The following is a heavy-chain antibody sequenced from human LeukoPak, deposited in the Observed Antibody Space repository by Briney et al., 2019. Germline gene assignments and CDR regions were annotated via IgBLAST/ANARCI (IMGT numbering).Heavy chain of an antibody. CDR1: SGSISISNW. J-gene: IGHJ4*02. Sequence: PSETLSLTCGVSSGSISISNWRNWVRRPPGKGLEWVGEIYLSGRTTYNPSLKSRVTISVDKSKNEISLKLSSVTAADTAMYYCARGRVGASEWAGFDYWGQGTLVTVSS. V-gene: IGHV4-4*02. D-gene: IGHD1-26*01. CDR2: IYLSGRT. CDR3: ARGRVGASEWAGFDY.